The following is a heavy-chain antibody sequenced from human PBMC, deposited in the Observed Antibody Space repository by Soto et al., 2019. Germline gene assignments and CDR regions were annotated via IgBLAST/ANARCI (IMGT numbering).Heavy chain of an antibody. CDR2: IIPIFGTA. V-gene: IGHV1-69*13. Sequence: SVKVSCKASGGTFSSYAISWVRQAPGQGLEWMGGIIPIFGTANYAQKFQGRVTITADESTSTAYMELSSLRSEDTAVYYCARDPQGYYYDSSGIFDYWGQGALVTVSS. CDR3: ARDPQGYYYDSSGIFDY. CDR1: GGTFSSYA. D-gene: IGHD3-22*01. J-gene: IGHJ4*02.